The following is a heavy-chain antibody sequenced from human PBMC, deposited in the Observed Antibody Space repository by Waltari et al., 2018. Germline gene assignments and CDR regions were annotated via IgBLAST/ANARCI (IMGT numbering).Heavy chain of an antibody. V-gene: IGHV4-59*01. CDR1: GGSISSYY. CDR3: ARDRRIAARAPRGNWYFDL. D-gene: IGHD6-6*01. J-gene: IGHJ2*01. Sequence: QVQLQESGPGLVKPSETLSLTCTVSGGSISSYYWSWIRQPPGKGLEWIGYIYYSGSTNDNPALKRRVTISVDTSKNQFSLKLSSVTAADTAVYYCARDRRIAARAPRGNWYFDLWGRGTLVTVSS. CDR2: IYYSGST.